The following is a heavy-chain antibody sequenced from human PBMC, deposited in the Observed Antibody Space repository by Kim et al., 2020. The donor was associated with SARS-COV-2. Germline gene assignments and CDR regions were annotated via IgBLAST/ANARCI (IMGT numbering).Heavy chain of an antibody. CDR1: GFTFSSYG. CDR3: AEEGQWPLDYGMDV. V-gene: IGHV3-30*18. Sequence: GGSLRLSCAASGFTFSSYGMHWVRQAPGKGLEWVAVISYDGSNKYYADSVKGRFTISRDNSKNTLYLQMNSLRAEDTAVYYCAEEGQWPLDYGMDVWGQGTTVTVSS. CDR2: ISYDGSNK. J-gene: IGHJ6*02. D-gene: IGHD6-19*01.